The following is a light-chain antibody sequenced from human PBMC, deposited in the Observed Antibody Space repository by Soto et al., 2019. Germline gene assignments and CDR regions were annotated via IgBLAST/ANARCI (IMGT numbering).Light chain of an antibody. CDR3: QQYGSSGT. J-gene: IGKJ1*01. V-gene: IGKV3-20*01. CDR1: QSVSNTY. Sequence: EIVLTQSPGTLSLSPGERATLSCRASQSVSNTYLAWYQQEPGDAPRLLIYGASNRATGIPDRFSGSGSGTDFTLTISRLEPEDFAVYYCQQYGSSGTFGQGTKVDIK. CDR2: GAS.